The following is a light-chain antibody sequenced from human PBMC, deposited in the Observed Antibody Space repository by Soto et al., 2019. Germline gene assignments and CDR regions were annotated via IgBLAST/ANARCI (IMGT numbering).Light chain of an antibody. J-gene: IGKJ2*01. CDR3: QRFTCYPHT. CDR1: QGIGSA. CDR2: DAS. V-gene: IGKV1-13*02. Sequence: AIHLTPSPSSLSASVGDRVPITCRASQGIGSALDWYQQNPGKDPKFLIYDASSLESRVPSRFSVSGSGTDFTLTISSLQPEEFATYYCQRFTCYPHTFGQGTKLEIK.